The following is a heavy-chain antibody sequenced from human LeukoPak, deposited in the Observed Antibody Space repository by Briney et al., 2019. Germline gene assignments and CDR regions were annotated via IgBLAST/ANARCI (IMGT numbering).Heavy chain of an antibody. CDR3: ARDVGYRYAQMFFDI. J-gene: IGHJ3*02. CDR1: GFTFSDYY. D-gene: IGHD5-18*01. CDR2: ISSSGSAM. Sequence: GGSLRLSCAAPGFTFSDYYMSWIRQAPGKGLEWISYISSSGSAMYYADSVKGRFTISRDNAKNSLYLQMNSLRAEDTAMYYCARDVGYRYAQMFFDIWGQGTMVTVSS. V-gene: IGHV3-11*01.